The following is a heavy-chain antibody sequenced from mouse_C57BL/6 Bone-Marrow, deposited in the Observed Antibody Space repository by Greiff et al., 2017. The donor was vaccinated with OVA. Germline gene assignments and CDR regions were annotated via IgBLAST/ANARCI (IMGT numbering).Heavy chain of an antibody. J-gene: IGHJ2*01. CDR3: ARNPYFDY. Sequence: EVKLVESGGGLVKPGGSLKLSCAASGFTFSSYAMSWVRPTPEKRLEWVATISDGGSYTYYPDNVKGRFTISRDNAKNNLYLQMSHLKSEDTAMYYCARNPYFDYWGQGTTLTVSS. CDR2: ISDGGSYT. V-gene: IGHV5-4*03. CDR1: GFTFSSYA.